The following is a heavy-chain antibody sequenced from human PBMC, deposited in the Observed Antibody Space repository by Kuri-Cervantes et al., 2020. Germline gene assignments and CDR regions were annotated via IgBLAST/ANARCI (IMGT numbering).Heavy chain of an antibody. CDR2: ISNSGGTI. J-gene: IGHJ5*02. D-gene: IGHD6-13*01. CDR3: ARDPAAAGSVGWFDP. Sequence: GESLKISCAASGFTFSTYTMNWVRQAPGKGLEWVSYISNSGGTIYYADSVKGRFTISRDNAKNSLYLQMNSLRAEDTAVYYCARDPAAAGSVGWFDPWGQGTLVTVSS. CDR1: GFTFSTYT. V-gene: IGHV3-48*04.